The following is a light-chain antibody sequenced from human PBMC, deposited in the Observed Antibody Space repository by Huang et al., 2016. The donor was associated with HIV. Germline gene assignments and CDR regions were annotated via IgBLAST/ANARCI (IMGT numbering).Light chain of an antibody. CDR2: SAS. V-gene: IGKV1-39*01. Sequence: IQMTQSPSSRSASVGDRVIITCRASQSISSYLNWYQLQPRKSPNLLIYSASNLQSGVPSRFSGSRTGTDVTLTIRSLQAEDFATYYCQQSYSNTFTFGAGTKVEVK. CDR3: QQSYSNTFT. J-gene: IGKJ3*01. CDR1: QSISSY.